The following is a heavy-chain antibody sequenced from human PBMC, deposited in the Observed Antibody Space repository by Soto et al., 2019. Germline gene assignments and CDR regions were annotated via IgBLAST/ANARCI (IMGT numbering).Heavy chain of an antibody. J-gene: IGHJ6*02. CDR2: IGGSGGTT. D-gene: IGHD2-15*01. CDR3: AKDSLGDYYYYGLDV. CDR1: GFTFSSFA. V-gene: IGHV3-23*01. Sequence: GGSLRLSCAASGFTFSSFAMNWVRQAPGKGLEWVSGIGGSGGTTYYADSVKGRFTISRDNSKNTLFLQMNSLRAEDTAVYYCAKDSLGDYYYYGLDVWGQGTTVTVSS.